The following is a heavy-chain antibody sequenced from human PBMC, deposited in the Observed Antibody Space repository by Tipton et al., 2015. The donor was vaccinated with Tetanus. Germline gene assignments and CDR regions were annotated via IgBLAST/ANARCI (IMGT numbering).Heavy chain of an antibody. D-gene: IGHD6-13*01. CDR3: ARDRLSSWHPYYYFGLDL. V-gene: IGHV3-13*01. J-gene: IGHJ6*02. CDR2: IGSGGDT. CDR1: GFTFSLYD. Sequence: SLRLSCAASGFTFSLYDIHWVRQVPGKGLEWVSAIGSGGDTYSAASVKGRFTISRDNASTSVYLQMNSLRAGDTAVYYCARDRLSSWHPYYYFGLDLWGQGTTVIVSS.